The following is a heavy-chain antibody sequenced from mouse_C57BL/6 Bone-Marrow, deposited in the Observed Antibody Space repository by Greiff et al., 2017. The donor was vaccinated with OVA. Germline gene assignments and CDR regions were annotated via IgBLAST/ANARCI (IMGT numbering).Heavy chain of an antibody. CDR1: GYTFTSYG. Sequence: QVHVKQSGAELARPGASVKLSCKASGYTFTSYGISWVKQRTGQGLEWIGEIYPRSGNTYYNEQFKGKATLTADKSSSTAYMELRSLTSEDSAVYFCARYGNPYYYAMDYWGQGTSVTVSS. CDR3: ARYGNPYYYAMDY. CDR2: IYPRSGNT. D-gene: IGHD2-10*02. V-gene: IGHV1-81*01. J-gene: IGHJ4*01.